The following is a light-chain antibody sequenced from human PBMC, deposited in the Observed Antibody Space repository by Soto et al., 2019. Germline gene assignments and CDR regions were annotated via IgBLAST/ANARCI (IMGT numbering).Light chain of an antibody. V-gene: IGKV3-11*01. J-gene: IGKJ4*01. CDR3: QHYVTWPLT. Sequence: EIVLSQFPATLSLSPGDGATLSCRASQSVSSYLAWYQQKRGQPPRLLIYDSSNRAAGVPARFSGSRSGAEFTLTISSLQSEDFAVYYCQHYVTWPLTFGGGTKVDIK. CDR1: QSVSSY. CDR2: DSS.